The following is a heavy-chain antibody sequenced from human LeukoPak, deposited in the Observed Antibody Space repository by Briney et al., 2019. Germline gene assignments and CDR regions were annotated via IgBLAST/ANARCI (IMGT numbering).Heavy chain of an antibody. V-gene: IGHV3-9*01. J-gene: IGHJ6*02. D-gene: IGHD6-13*01. CDR2: ISWNSGSI. Sequence: GGSLRLSCAASGFTFDDYAMHWVRQAPGKGLEWVSGISWNSGSIGYADSVKGRFTISRDNAKNSLYLQMNSLRAEDTALYYCARVLRYSSSWYFFGYYGMDVWGQGTTVTVSS. CDR3: ARVLRYSSSWYFFGYYGMDV. CDR1: GFTFDDYA.